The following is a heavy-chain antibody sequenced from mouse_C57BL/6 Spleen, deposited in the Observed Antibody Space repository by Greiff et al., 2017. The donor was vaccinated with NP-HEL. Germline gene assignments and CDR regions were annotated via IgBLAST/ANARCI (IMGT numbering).Heavy chain of an antibody. Sequence: VQLKQSVAELVRPGASVKLSCTASGFNIKNTYMHWVKQRPEPGLEWIGRIDPANGNTKYAPKFQGQATITADTSSNTAYLQLSSLTSEDTAIYYWARSGTTVVASYYVDYGGQGTTLTVAS. CDR2: IDPANGNT. CDR3: ARSGTTVVASYYVDY. CDR1: GFNIKNTY. J-gene: IGHJ2*01. V-gene: IGHV14-3*01. D-gene: IGHD1-1*01.